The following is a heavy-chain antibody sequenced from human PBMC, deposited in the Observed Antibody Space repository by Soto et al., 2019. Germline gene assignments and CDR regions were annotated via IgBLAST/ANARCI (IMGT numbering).Heavy chain of an antibody. J-gene: IGHJ1*01. V-gene: IGHV3-74*01. D-gene: IGHD3-10*01. Sequence: PGGSLRVSCAASGFTFSSYWMHWVRHAPGKGLVWVSRLNTDGSSTSYADSVKGRFTISRDNAKNTLYLQMNSLRAEDTAVYYCAGAPAGSEYFQHWGQGTLVAVSS. CDR2: LNTDGSST. CDR1: GFTFSSYW. CDR3: AGAPAGSEYFQH.